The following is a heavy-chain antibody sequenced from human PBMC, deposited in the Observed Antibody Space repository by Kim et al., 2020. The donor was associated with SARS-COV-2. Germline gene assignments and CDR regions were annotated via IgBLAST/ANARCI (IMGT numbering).Heavy chain of an antibody. D-gene: IGHD4-17*01. CDR3: ARADYGDYGEGIDL. V-gene: IGHV1-18*01. J-gene: IGHJ5*02. Sequence: AQTLQGRVTMTTDTSTSTAYMELRSMRSDDTAVYYCARADYGDYGEGIDLWGQGTLVTVSS.